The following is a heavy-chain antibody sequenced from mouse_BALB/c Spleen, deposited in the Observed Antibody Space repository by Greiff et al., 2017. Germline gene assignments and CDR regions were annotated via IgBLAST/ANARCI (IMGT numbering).Heavy chain of an antibody. Sequence: QVQLKQSAAELARPGASVKMSCKASGYTFTSYTMHWVKQRPGQGLEWIGYINPSSGYTEYNQKFKDKTTLTADKSSSTAYMQLSSLTSEDSAVYYCASLRLRDYWGQGTTLTVSS. D-gene: IGHD1-2*01. CDR2: INPSSGYT. CDR1: GYTFTSYT. CDR3: ASLRLRDY. J-gene: IGHJ2*01. V-gene: IGHV1-4*02.